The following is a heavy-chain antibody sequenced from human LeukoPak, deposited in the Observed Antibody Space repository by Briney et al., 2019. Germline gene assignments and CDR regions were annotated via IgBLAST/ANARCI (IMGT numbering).Heavy chain of an antibody. D-gene: IGHD6-6*01. V-gene: IGHV3-21*01. CDR2: IRSSSSYI. J-gene: IGHJ4*02. CDR1: GFTFKNGW. Sequence: PGGSLRLSCIASGFTFKNGWMNWVRQAPGKGLEWVSSIRSSSSYIYYADSLKGRFTISRDNAKNSLYLQMNSLRAEDSAVYYCARDGPSIAADFDCWGQGTLVTVSS. CDR3: ARDGPSIAADFDC.